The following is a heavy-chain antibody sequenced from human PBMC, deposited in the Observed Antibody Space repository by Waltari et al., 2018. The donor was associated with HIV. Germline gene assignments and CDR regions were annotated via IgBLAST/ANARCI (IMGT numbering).Heavy chain of an antibody. CDR1: GDSIRSGGYY. V-gene: IGHV4-31*03. Sequence: QVQLQESGPGLIKPSQTLSLTCTVSGDSIRSGGYYWSWIRQHPVKGLEWIGHNYYTGSTDYNPSLKSRLNISVDTSDNQFSLNLSSVTAADTAVYYCVRDRRLRFLRGFDRWGQGTLVTVSS. J-gene: IGHJ5*02. D-gene: IGHD3-3*01. CDR3: VRDRRLRFLRGFDR. CDR2: NYYTGST.